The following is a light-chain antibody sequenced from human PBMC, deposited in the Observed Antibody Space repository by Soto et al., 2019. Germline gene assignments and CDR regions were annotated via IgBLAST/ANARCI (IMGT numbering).Light chain of an antibody. CDR2: DAS. V-gene: IGKV3-20*01. CDR3: QQYGSSPPYS. J-gene: IGKJ2*03. CDR1: QSVSSNY. Sequence: EIVLTQSPATLSLSPGERATLSCRASQSVSSNYLAWYQQKPGQAPRLLIYDASTRATGIPDRFSGSGSGTHFALTISRLEPEDFAVYYCQQYGSSPPYSFGQGTKLEIK.